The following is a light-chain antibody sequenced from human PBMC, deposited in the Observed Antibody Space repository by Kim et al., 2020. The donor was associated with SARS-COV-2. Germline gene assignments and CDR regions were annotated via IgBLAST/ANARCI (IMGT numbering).Light chain of an antibody. CDR2: GTS. J-gene: IGKJ2*01. CDR1: ESITKD. Sequence: SASVGDRVTVTCRTSESITKDINWYQQKAGKAPKILIYGTSSLESGVTSRFSGSGSGTEFTLTIISVQPEDFATYHCQQSYSFPQTLGQGTKLEIK. CDR3: QQSYSFPQT. V-gene: IGKV1-39*01.